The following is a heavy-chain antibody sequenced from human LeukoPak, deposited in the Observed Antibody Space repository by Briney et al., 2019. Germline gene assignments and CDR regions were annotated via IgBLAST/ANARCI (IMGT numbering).Heavy chain of an antibody. V-gene: IGHV3-7*04. CDR1: GFTFSSYW. CDR3: ARGYSSSWYDY. J-gene: IGHJ4*02. D-gene: IGHD6-13*01. CDR2: IKQDGSEK. Sequence: PGGSLRLSCAASGFTFSSYWMSWVRQAPGKGLEWVANIKQDGSEKYFVDSVKGRFTISRDNAKNSLYPQMNSLRAEDTAVYYCARGYSSSWYDYWGQGTLVTVSS.